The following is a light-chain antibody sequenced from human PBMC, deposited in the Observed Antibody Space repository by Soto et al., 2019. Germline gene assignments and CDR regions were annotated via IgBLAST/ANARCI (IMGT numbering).Light chain of an antibody. J-gene: IGKJ3*01. CDR2: AAS. Sequence: EIVLTQSPGTLSLSPGERATLSCMASQSINNRYLAWYQQKPGQAPRLLIYAASSRATGIPDRFSGSGSGTDFTLTISRLEPADFAVYYCQQFGSSPGFTFGPGTKVDIK. V-gene: IGKV3-20*01. CDR1: QSINNRY. CDR3: QQFGSSPGFT.